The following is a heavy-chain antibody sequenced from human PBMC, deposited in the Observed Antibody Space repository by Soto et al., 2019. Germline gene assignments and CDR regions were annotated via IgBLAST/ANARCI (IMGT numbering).Heavy chain of an antibody. D-gene: IGHD4-4*01. CDR2: ISGSGGST. J-gene: IGHJ5*02. V-gene: IGHV3-23*01. CDR1: GFTFSSYA. CDR3: AKDQVKRVTTTWFDP. Sequence: GSLRLSCAASGFTFSSYAMSWVRQAPGKGLEWVSAISGSGGSTYYADSVKGRFTISRDNSKNTLYLQMNSLRAEDTAVYYCAKDQVKRVTTTWFDPWGQGTLVTVSS.